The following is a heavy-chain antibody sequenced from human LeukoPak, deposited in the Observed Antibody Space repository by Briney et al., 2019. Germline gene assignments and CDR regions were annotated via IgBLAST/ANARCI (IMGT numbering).Heavy chain of an antibody. V-gene: IGHV3-33*05. J-gene: IGHJ4*02. CDR3: ARAMYSSGRTLDY. D-gene: IGHD6-19*01. CDR1: GFTFSNFN. CDR2: ISYDGGNK. Sequence: PGGSLRLSCAASGFTFSNFNMHWVRQAPGKGLELLAYISYDGGNKYYADSVKGRFAISRDNSKNTPYLEMNSLRVEDTAVYYCARAMYSSGRTLDYWGQGTLVTVSS.